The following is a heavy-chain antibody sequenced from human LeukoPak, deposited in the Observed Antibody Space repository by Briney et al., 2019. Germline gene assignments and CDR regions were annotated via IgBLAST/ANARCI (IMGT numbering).Heavy chain of an antibody. V-gene: IGHV3-66*01. D-gene: IGHD3-16*02. CDR2: IYSGGST. J-gene: IGHJ6*02. CDR1: GFTVSSNY. Sequence: GGSPRLSCAASGFTVSSNYMSWVRQAPGKGLEWVSVIYSGGSTYYADSVKGRFTISRDNSKNTLYLQMNSLRAEDTAVYYCARDRGLGELSFLQNYYYYYGMDVWGQGTTVTVSS. CDR3: ARDRGLGELSFLQNYYYYYGMDV.